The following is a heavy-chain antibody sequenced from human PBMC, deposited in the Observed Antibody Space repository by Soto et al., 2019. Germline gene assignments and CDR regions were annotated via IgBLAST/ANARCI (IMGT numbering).Heavy chain of an antibody. V-gene: IGHV1-3*01. CDR3: ARDTETLGPRANDALDI. CDR1: GYTFSSYA. CDR2: INAGYGNT. J-gene: IGHJ3*02. Sequence: QVHLVQSGAEVRKPGASVKVSCKASGYTFSSYAMHWVRQAPGQRLEWMGWINAGYGNTKSSQKFQDRVTISRDTSASTAYMELTSLRSEDTAVYYCARDTETLGPRANDALDIWGQGTMVTVSS. D-gene: IGHD3-3*02.